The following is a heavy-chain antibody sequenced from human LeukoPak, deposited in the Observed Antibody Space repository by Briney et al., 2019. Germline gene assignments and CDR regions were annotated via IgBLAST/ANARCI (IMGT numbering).Heavy chain of an antibody. Sequence: LRLSCVVSGFTFSDYSMNWVRQAPGKGLEWIGEINHSGSTNYNPSLKSRVTISVDTSKNQFSLKLSSVTAADTAVYYCARGVPMDVWGQGTTVTVSS. CDR3: ARGVPMDV. CDR2: INHSGST. V-gene: IGHV4-34*01. CDR1: GFTFSDYS. J-gene: IGHJ6*02.